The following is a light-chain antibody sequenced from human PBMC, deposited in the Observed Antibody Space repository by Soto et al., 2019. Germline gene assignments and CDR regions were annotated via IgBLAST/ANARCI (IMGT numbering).Light chain of an antibody. Sequence: QSVLTQPASVSGSPGQSITISCTGTSSDVGGYHYVSWFQQHPGKAPKLIIFEVSDRPSGGSTRFSGSKSGDTASLTISGLQADDEAVYYCSSYTSGSDVYVFGGGTKGTVL. J-gene: IGLJ1*01. CDR1: SSDVGGYHY. CDR3: SSYTSGSDVYV. CDR2: EVS. V-gene: IGLV2-14*01.